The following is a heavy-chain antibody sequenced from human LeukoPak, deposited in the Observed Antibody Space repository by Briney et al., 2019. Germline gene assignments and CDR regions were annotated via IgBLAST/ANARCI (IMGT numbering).Heavy chain of an antibody. CDR1: GYTFTSYG. V-gene: IGHV1-18*04. CDR3: ARGPGIAVAGVFDY. Sequence: ASVKVSCKASGYTFTSYGINWVRQAPGQGLEWMGWISGHNGHTNYVQKMQGRVTMTTDTSTNTAYLELRNLTSDDTAVYYCARGPGIAVAGVFDYWGQGSLVTVSS. CDR2: ISGHNGHT. D-gene: IGHD6-19*01. J-gene: IGHJ4*02.